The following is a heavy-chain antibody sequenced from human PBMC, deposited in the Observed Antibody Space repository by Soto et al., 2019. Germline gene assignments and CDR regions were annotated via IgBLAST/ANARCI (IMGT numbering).Heavy chain of an antibody. D-gene: IGHD1-1*01. CDR1: GDSVSSTSAG. J-gene: IGHJ6*03. Sequence: PSPTLSLTCDISGDSVSSTSAGWNWIRQTPWRGLEWLGRTYYKSKWYYTYAASVKSRITVSPDTSKNQFSLQLTSVTPEDTAVYYCARGSWDDVSGHYYMDVWDKGTTVTVSS. V-gene: IGHV6-1*01. CDR3: ARGSWDDVSGHYYMDV. CDR2: TYYKSKWYY.